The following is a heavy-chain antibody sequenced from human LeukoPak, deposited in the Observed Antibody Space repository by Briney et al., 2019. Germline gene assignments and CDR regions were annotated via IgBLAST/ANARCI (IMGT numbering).Heavy chain of an antibody. CDR3: ARDFYCSRTSCYAPSFDY. CDR1: GFTFSSYG. V-gene: IGHV3-33*01. D-gene: IGHD2-2*01. Sequence: GVSLRLSCAASGFTFSSYGMHWVPQAPGKGLEGVALIGYDGTNEYYADSVKGRFTISRDNSKNTLYLQMKSLRAEDTAVYYCARDFYCSRTSCYAPSFDYWGQGTLVTVSS. J-gene: IGHJ4*02. CDR2: IGYDGTNE.